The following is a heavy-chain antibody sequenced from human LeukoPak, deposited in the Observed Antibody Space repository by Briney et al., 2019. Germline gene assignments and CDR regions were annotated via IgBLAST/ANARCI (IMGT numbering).Heavy chain of an antibody. CDR2: ISSSTSYI. D-gene: IGHD4-23*01. CDR1: GFTFNSYT. J-gene: IGHJ4*02. CDR3: ARVDNYGGNPPDY. Sequence: PGGSLRLSCAASGFTFNSYTMYWVRQAPGKGLEWVSSISSSTSYIYYADSVKGRFTISRDNAKNSLYLQMNSLRAEDTAVYYCARVDNYGGNPPDYWGPGNLVTVSS. V-gene: IGHV3-21*01.